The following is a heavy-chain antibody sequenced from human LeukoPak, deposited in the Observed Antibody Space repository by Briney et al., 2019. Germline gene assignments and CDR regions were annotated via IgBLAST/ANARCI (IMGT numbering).Heavy chain of an antibody. V-gene: IGHV4-59*01. CDR3: ARGGSIVGATPHDTFDI. CDR1: GASISSYY. Sequence: SETLSLTCTVSGASISSYYWRWIRQPPGKGLEWIGYMYYGGSTNYNPSHKSRVTTSVDTSKNQFSLKLSSVTAADTAVYYCARGGSIVGATPHDTFDIWGQGTMVTVSS. D-gene: IGHD1-26*01. J-gene: IGHJ3*02. CDR2: MYYGGST.